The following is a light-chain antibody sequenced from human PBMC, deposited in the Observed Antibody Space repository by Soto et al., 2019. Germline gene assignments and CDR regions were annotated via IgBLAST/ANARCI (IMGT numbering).Light chain of an antibody. V-gene: IGKV1-5*03. J-gene: IGKJ1*01. CDR2: KAS. Sequence: DTQMTQSPSPLSSSVGDRFTITCRASQSISSWLAWYQQKPGKAPKLLIYKASSLESGVPSRFSGSGSGTEFTLTISSLQPDDFATYYCQQYNSYPWTFGQGTKVDIK. CDR1: QSISSW. CDR3: QQYNSYPWT.